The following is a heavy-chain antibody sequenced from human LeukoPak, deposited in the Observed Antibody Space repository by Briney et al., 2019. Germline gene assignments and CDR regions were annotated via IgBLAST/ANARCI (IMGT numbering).Heavy chain of an antibody. CDR1: GYTFTSYG. V-gene: IGHV1-18*01. J-gene: IGHJ4*02. CDR2: ISAYNGNT. CDR3: ARAVGNALVVVAATHLGY. Sequence: ASVKVSCKASGYTFTSYGISWVRQAPGQGLEWMGWISAYNGNTNYAQKLQGRVTMTRDTSTSTAYMELRSLRSDDTAVYYCARAVGNALVVVAATHLGYWGQGTLVTVSS. D-gene: IGHD2-15*01.